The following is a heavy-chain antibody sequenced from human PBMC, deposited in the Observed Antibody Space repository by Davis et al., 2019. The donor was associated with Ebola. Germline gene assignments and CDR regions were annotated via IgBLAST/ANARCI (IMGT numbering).Heavy chain of an antibody. J-gene: IGHJ2*01. V-gene: IGHV1-8*01. CDR1: GYTFTSYD. D-gene: IGHD3-10*02. Sequence: ASVKVSCKASGYTFTSYDINWVRQATGQGLEWMGWMNPNSSNTGYAQKFQGRVTMTRNTSISTAYMELSSLRSEDTAVYYCARGVRMLRYFDLWGRGTLVTVSS. CDR2: MNPNSSNT. CDR3: ARGVRMLRYFDL.